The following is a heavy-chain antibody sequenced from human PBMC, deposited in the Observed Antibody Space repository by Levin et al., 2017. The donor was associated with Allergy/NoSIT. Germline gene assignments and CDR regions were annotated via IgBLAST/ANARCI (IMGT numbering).Heavy chain of an antibody. CDR3: ARGRGGSYSKFVFDY. D-gene: IGHD1-26*01. CDR1: GFTFSSFG. J-gene: IGHJ4*02. V-gene: IGHV3-33*01. Sequence: GGSLRLSCAASGFTFSSFGMHWVRQAPGKGLEWVAVIWYDGSNKYYADSVKGRFTISRDNSNNTLFLQMNSLRAEDTAVYYCARGRGGSYSKFVFDYWGQGTLVTVSS. CDR2: IWYDGSNK.